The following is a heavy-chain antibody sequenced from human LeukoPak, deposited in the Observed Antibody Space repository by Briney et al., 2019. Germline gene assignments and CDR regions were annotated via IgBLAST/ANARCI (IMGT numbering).Heavy chain of an antibody. D-gene: IGHD6-6*01. CDR2: ISGSGGST. V-gene: IGHV3-23*01. CDR3: AKDKPLLGRIPAPTNGY. Sequence: GGSLRLSCAASGFTFSSYAMSWVRQAPGKGLEWVSAISGSGGSTYYADSVKGRFTISRDNSKNTLYLQTNSLRAEDTAVYYCAKDKPLLGRIPAPTNGYWGQGTLVTVSS. CDR1: GFTFSSYA. J-gene: IGHJ4*02.